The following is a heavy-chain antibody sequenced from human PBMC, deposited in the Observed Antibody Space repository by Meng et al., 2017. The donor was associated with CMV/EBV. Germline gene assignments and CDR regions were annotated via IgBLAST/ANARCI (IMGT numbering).Heavy chain of an antibody. J-gene: IGHJ4*02. Sequence: GGSLRLSCTASGFTFGDYAMSWVRQAPGKGLEWVGFIRSKAYGGTTEYAASVKGRFTISRDDSKSIAYLQMNSLKTEDTAVYYCTRSISQSGSYYRDHDYWGQGTLVTVSS. CDR2: IRSKAYGGTT. CDR3: TRSISQSGSYYRDHDY. CDR1: GFTFGDYA. V-gene: IGHV3-49*04. D-gene: IGHD1-26*01.